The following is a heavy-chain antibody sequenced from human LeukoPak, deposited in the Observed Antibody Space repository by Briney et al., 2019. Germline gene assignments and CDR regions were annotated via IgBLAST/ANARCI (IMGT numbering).Heavy chain of an antibody. Sequence: PGGSLRLSCAASGFTFSSYSMNWVRQAPGKELEWVSYISSSSSTIYYADSVKGRFTISRDNAKNSLYLQMNSLRAEDTAVYCCARTTGYSSSWYVGVYCYMDVWGKGTTVTVSS. J-gene: IGHJ6*03. CDR2: ISSSSSTI. CDR3: ARTTGYSSSWYVGVYCYMDV. V-gene: IGHV3-48*01. D-gene: IGHD6-13*01. CDR1: GFTFSSYS.